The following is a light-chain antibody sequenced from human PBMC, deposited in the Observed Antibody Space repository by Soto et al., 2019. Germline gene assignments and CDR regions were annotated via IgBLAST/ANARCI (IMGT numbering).Light chain of an antibody. CDR2: DAS. Sequence: EIVLTQSPATLSLSPGERATLSCRASQSVSSYLAWYRQKPGQAPRLLIYDASNRATGIPARFSGSGSGTDFTLTISSLEPEDFAVYYCQQRSNCLTFGQGTRLEIK. CDR3: QQRSNCLT. CDR1: QSVSSY. V-gene: IGKV3-11*01. J-gene: IGKJ5*01.